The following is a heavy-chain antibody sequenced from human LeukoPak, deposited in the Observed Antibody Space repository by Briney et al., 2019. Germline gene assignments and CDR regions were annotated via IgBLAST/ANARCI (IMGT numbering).Heavy chain of an antibody. CDR2: ISSSGTTI. CDR3: AMYSGTYWTFDC. V-gene: IGHV3-48*03. Sequence: PGGSLRLSCAASGFTFRSYEMNWVRQAPGKGLEWVSYISSSGTTIYYADSVKGRFTISRDNAKNSLYLQMNSLRAEDTAVYYCAMYSGTYWTFDCWGLGTLVTVSS. J-gene: IGHJ4*02. D-gene: IGHD1-26*01. CDR1: GFTFRSYE.